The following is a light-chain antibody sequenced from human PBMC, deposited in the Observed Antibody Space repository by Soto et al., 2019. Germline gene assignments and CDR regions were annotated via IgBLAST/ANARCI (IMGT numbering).Light chain of an antibody. CDR2: AAS. CDR3: QQSYSIPST. J-gene: IGKJ2*01. Sequence: DIQMTQSPSSLSSSVGDRVTITCRASQSISSYLNSYQQKPGKAPQLLIYAASSLQSGVPSRFSGSGSGTDFTLTISSLQPEDFATYYCQQSYSIPSTFGQGTKLEIK. CDR1: QSISSY. V-gene: IGKV1-39*01.